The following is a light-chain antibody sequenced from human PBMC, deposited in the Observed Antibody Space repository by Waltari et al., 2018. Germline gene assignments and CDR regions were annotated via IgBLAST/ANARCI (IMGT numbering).Light chain of an antibody. Sequence: EIVLTQSPATLSLSPGDGATLSCRASQSVSTYLAWYQEEPGQAPRPLIYDASNRATGIPAGFSGSGYGTDFTLTISGLEPEDSAVYYCQHRFNWPLTFGGGTKVEIK. CDR1: QSVSTY. CDR3: QHRFNWPLT. CDR2: DAS. J-gene: IGKJ4*01. V-gene: IGKV3-11*01.